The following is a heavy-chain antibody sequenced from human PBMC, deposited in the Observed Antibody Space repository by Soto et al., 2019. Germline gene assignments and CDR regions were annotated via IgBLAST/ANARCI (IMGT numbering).Heavy chain of an antibody. Sequence: SQTLSLTCAIFWDSVSSKSVAWNWIRQSPSRALEWLGRTYYRSKWYDDYAVSVKSRITINPDTSKNQFSLQLNSVTPEDTAVYYCARGRLCCGNVPDAYDIWGQGTVVTVS. CDR1: WDSVSSKSVA. CDR3: ARGRLCCGNVPDAYDI. D-gene: IGHD3-16*01. V-gene: IGHV6-1*01. CDR2: TYYRSKWYD. J-gene: IGHJ3*02.